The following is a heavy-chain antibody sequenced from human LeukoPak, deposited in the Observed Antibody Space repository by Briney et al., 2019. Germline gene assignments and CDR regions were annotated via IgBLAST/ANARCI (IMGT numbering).Heavy chain of an antibody. D-gene: IGHD3-3*01. CDR3: ARGTIFGVVIIGNWFDP. CDR2: ISSSSSYI. V-gene: IGHV3-21*01. Sequence: GGSLRLSCAASGFTFSSYSMNWVRQAPGKGLEWVSSISSSSSYIYYADSVKGRFTISRDNAKNSLYLQMNSLRAEDTAVYYCARGTIFGVVIIGNWFDPWGQGTLVTVSS. CDR1: GFTFSSYS. J-gene: IGHJ5*02.